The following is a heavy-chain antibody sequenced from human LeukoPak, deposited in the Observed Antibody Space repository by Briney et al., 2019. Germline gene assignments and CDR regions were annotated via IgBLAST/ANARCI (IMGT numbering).Heavy chain of an antibody. D-gene: IGHD3-9*01. V-gene: IGHV3-23*01. J-gene: IGHJ4*02. CDR2: ISGSGGST. Sequence: PGGSLRLSCAASGFIFSSYAMSWVRQAPGKGLEWVSAISGSGGSTYYADSVKGRFTISRDNSKNTLYLQMNSLRAEDTAVYYCAKGREYYDILTGYSEMYYFDYWGQGTLVTVSS. CDR1: GFIFSSYA. CDR3: AKGREYYDILTGYSEMYYFDY.